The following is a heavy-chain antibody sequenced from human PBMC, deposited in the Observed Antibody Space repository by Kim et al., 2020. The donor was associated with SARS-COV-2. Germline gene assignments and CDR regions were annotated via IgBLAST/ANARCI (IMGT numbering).Heavy chain of an antibody. CDR2: ISSSSGTI. D-gene: IGHD3-22*01. J-gene: IGHJ4*02. Sequence: GGSLRLSCAASGFTFSSDSMNWVRQAPGKGLEWVSYISSSSGTIYYADSVKGRFTISRDNAKNSLYLQMNSLRDEDTAVYYCARDLHYYDSSGYYPRPRFDYWGQGTLVTVSS. V-gene: IGHV3-48*02. CDR3: ARDLHYYDSSGYYPRPRFDY. CDR1: GFTFSSDS.